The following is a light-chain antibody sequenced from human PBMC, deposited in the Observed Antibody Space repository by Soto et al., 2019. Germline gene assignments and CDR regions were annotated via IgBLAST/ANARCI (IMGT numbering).Light chain of an antibody. CDR2: DVS. CDR3: SSYTSSNTVV. J-gene: IGLJ2*01. CDR1: SSDVGGYNY. V-gene: IGLV2-14*01. Sequence: QSALTQPASVSGSPGQSITISCTGTSSDVGGYNYVSWYQQHPGKAPKIMIYDVSNRPSGVSNRFSGSKSGNTASLTISGLQTEDEADHYCSSYTSSNTVVFGGGTKVTVL.